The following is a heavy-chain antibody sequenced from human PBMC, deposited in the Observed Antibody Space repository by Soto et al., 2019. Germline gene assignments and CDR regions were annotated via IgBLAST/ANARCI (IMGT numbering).Heavy chain of an antibody. Sequence: GGSLRLSCAASGSTFSNYAMHWVRQAPGKGLGWVAVIWYDGSNKYYADSVKGRFTISRYNSKNTLYLQMNSLRAEDTAVYYCGSDGHYASRPNGMVGWGQGTTVTVSS. CDR3: GSDGHYASRPNGMVG. V-gene: IGHV3-33*01. J-gene: IGHJ6*02. CDR2: IWYDGSNK. CDR1: GSTFSNYA. D-gene: IGHD4-17*01.